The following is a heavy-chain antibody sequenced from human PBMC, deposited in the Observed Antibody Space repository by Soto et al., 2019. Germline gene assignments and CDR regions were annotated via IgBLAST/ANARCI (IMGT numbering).Heavy chain of an antibody. V-gene: IGHV3-7*03. D-gene: IGHD3-10*01. J-gene: IGHJ6*02. CDR2: IKQDGSEK. CDR3: ARTVRAYGMDV. Sequence: GGALRLYCSASGFTFSSYWMNWVRQAPGKGLEWVANIKQDGSEKYYVDSVKGRFTISRDNAKNSLYLQMNSLRAEDTAVYYCARTVRAYGMDVWGQGTTVTVSS. CDR1: GFTFSSYW.